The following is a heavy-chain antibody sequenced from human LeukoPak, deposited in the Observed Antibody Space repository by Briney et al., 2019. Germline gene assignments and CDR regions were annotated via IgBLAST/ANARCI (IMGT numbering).Heavy chain of an antibody. CDR1: GYSFSIFD. CDR3: ARWDSGYYGDAFDI. CDR2: INTDNDNT. Sequence: GASVKVSCKASGYSFSIFDIHWVRQAPGQRLEWMGRINTDNDNTKYSQKFQGRVTITRDTSASTAYMELSSLRSEDTALYYCARWDSGYYGDAFDIWGQGTMVTVSS. J-gene: IGHJ3*02. V-gene: IGHV1-3*04. D-gene: IGHD5-12*01.